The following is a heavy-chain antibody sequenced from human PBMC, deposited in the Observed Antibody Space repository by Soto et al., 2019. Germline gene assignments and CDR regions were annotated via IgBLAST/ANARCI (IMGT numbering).Heavy chain of an antibody. J-gene: IGHJ4*02. Sequence: QLQLQESGPGLVKPSETLSLTCTVSGGSISSSSAYWGWIRQPPVKGLELIGRIYYSGSTYYNPSLKSRVTISVDTSKNQFALKLSSVTAADTAVYYCARQGRLRGFGTNDYLGQGTLVTVSS. V-gene: IGHV4-39*01. CDR1: GGSISSSSAY. CDR2: IYYSGST. CDR3: ARQGRLRGFGTNDY. D-gene: IGHD3-10*01.